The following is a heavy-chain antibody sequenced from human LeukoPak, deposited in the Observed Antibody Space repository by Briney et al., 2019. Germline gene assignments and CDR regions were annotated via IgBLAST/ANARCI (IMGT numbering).Heavy chain of an antibody. CDR3: ARAPRSWYYFDY. V-gene: IGHV3-11*04. J-gene: IGHJ4*02. CDR2: ISGNGGVI. D-gene: IGHD6-13*01. Sequence: GGSLRLSCAASGFTFSDNYMTWVRQAPGKGLEWLSYISGNGGVIQYADSVKGRFTISRDNAKNSLYLQMNSLRAEDTAVYYCARAPRSWYYFDYWGQGTLVTVSS. CDR1: GFTFSDNY.